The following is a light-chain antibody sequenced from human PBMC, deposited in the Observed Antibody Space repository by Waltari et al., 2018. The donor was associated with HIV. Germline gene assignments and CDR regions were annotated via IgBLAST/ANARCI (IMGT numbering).Light chain of an antibody. CDR2: EVT. CDR1: SSDIGSYNR. Sequence: QSTLTQPPSVSGSLGQSVTIACSGTSSDIGSYNRVSWYQQPPGTAPKLIIYEVTNRPSGVAVRFSGSKSGNTASLTISGLQAEDEADYYCSSYTTSSTWVFGGGTQLAVI. V-gene: IGLV2-18*02. CDR3: SSYTTSSTWV. J-gene: IGLJ3*02.